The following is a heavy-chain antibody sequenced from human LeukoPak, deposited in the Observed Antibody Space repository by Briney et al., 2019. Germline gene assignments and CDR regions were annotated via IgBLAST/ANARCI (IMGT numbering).Heavy chain of an antibody. D-gene: IGHD1-14*01. CDR3: ARWIRDAEITRSYWFDH. Sequence: SVKVSCKASGGTFISYAISWVRQAPGQGLEWMGGIIPIFGTANYAQKFQGRVTITADESTSTAYMELSSLRSEDTAVYYCARWIRDAEITRSYWFDHWGQGTLVTVSS. J-gene: IGHJ5*02. CDR2: IIPIFGTA. V-gene: IGHV1-69*01. CDR1: GGTFISYA.